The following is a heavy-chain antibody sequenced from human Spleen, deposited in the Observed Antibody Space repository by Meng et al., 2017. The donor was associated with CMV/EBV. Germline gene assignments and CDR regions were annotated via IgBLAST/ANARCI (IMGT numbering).Heavy chain of an antibody. V-gene: IGHV1-8*01. CDR1: GYTCISYN. J-gene: IGHJ5*02. CDR2: VSPNSGNT. CDR3: ARSFLGPFDP. D-gene: IGHD2/OR15-2a*01. Sequence: SCRTSGYTCISYNIHWVRQATGQGLEWMGWVSPNSGNTGYEQKFQGRVTMTRNTSITTAYMELSSLRSEDTAVYYCARSFLGPFDPWGQGTLVTVSS.